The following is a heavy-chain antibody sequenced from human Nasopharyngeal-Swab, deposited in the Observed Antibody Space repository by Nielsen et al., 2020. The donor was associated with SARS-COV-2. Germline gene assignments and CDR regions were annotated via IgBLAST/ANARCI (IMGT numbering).Heavy chain of an antibody. CDR2: IDPSDSYT. J-gene: IGHJ4*02. Sequence: GESLKISCQASGYSFTSYWISWVRQMPGKSLEWVGTIDPSDSYTMFSPSFQGRVTLSVDRSISTAYLHWSDLEASDTATFYCARQRATNFYGSGETYKPFHFDNWGQGTLVTVSS. D-gene: IGHD3-10*01. CDR3: ARQRATNFYGSGETYKPFHFDN. CDR1: GYSFTSYW. V-gene: IGHV5-10-1*01.